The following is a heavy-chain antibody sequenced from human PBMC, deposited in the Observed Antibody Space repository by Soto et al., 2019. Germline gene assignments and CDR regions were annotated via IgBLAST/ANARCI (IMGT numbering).Heavy chain of an antibody. Sequence: SETLSLTCTVSGGSVSSGSYYWSWIRQPPGKGLESIGYIYYSGSTNYNPSLKSRVTISVDTSKNQFSLKLSSVTAADTAVYYCASLYYDSSGYYPLFDYWGQGTLVTVSS. CDR3: ASLYYDSSGYYPLFDY. CDR1: GGSVSSGSYY. CDR2: IYYSGST. D-gene: IGHD3-22*01. V-gene: IGHV4-61*01. J-gene: IGHJ4*02.